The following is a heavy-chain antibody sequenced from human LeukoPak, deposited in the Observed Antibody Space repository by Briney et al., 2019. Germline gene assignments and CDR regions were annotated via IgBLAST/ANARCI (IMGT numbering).Heavy chain of an antibody. CDR1: GFIFSDYA. Sequence: GALRLSCAASGFIFSDYAVHWVRQAPGKGLEWVAVISYDGNNAYYADSVKGRFTISRDNPKNTLYLHMNSLRTEDTAVYYCARGFRGYTYALYYWGQGTLVTVSS. D-gene: IGHD5-18*01. CDR3: ARGFRGYTYALYY. J-gene: IGHJ4*02. CDR2: ISYDGNNA. V-gene: IGHV3-30-3*01.